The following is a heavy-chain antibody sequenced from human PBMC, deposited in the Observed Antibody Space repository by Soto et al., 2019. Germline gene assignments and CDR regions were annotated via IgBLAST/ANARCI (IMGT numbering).Heavy chain of an antibody. V-gene: IGHV3-23*01. CDR2: IGGSGGST. CDR1: GYTFSGYP. J-gene: IGHJ6*02. CDR3: ARDRGNMDV. Sequence: RGSLRLSLVSSGYTFSGYPMSWVRQAPGKGLEWVSAIGGSGGSTYYADSVKGRFTMSRDNSKNTLYLQMNSLRAEDTAVYYCARDRGNMDVWGQGTTVTVSS. D-gene: IGHD6-25*01.